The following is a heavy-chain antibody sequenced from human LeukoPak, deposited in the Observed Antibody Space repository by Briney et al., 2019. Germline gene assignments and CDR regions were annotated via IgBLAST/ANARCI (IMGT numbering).Heavy chain of an antibody. CDR1: GFTFTSYW. CDR3: ARDATRGGVNDY. J-gene: IGHJ4*02. V-gene: IGHV3-7*01. CDR2: INEDGSYK. D-gene: IGHD2-21*01. Sequence: GGSLRLSCAVSGFTFTSYWMSWVRQAPGKGLEWVANINEDGSYKFHADSVKGRLTISRDNSKNSLYLQMSSLRADDTAVYYCARDATRGGVNDYWGQGTRVIVSS.